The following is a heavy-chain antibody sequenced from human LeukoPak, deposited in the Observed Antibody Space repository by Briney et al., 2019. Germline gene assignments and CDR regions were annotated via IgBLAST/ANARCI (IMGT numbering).Heavy chain of an antibody. Sequence: SVKVSCKASGGTFSSYAISCVRQAPGQGLEWMGGIIPIFGTANYAQKFQGRVTITADESTSTAYMELSSLRTEDTAVYYCARDVTGYCTGGVCLDAFDIWGQGTMVTVSS. J-gene: IGHJ3*02. CDR3: ARDVTGYCTGGVCLDAFDI. V-gene: IGHV1-69*01. D-gene: IGHD2-8*02. CDR1: GGTFSSYA. CDR2: IIPIFGTA.